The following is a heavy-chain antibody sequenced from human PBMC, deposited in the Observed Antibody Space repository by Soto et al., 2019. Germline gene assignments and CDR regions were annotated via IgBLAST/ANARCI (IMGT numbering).Heavy chain of an antibody. V-gene: IGHV3-30*18. J-gene: IGHJ6*02. D-gene: IGHD7-27*01. CDR2: ISYDGSNK. Sequence: PGGSLRLSCAASGFTFSSYGMHWIRQAPGKGLEWVAVISYDGSNKYYADSVKGRFTISRDNSKNTLYLQMNSLRAEDTAVYYCAKEDWGKENRYYYYYYGMDVWGQGTTVTVSS. CDR3: AKEDWGKENRYYYYYYGMDV. CDR1: GFTFSSYG.